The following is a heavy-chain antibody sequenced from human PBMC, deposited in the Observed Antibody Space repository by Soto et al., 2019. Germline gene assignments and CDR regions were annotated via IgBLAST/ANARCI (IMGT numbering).Heavy chain of an antibody. Sequence: ASVKVSCKASGYTFTSYAMHWVRQAPGQRLEWMGWINAGNGNTKYSQKFQGRVTMTRNTSISTAYMELSSLRSEDTAVYYCARSDFWSGYYTWSPYYYYMDVWGKGTTVTVSS. D-gene: IGHD3-3*01. CDR1: GYTFTSYA. V-gene: IGHV1-3*01. J-gene: IGHJ6*03. CDR2: INAGNGNT. CDR3: ARSDFWSGYYTWSPYYYYMDV.